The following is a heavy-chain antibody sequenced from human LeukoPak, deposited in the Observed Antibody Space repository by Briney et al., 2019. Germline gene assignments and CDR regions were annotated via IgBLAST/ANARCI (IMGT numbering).Heavy chain of an antibody. Sequence: GGSLRLSCAASGFTFRSYAMSWVRQPPGKGLEWVSAVSDSGDATRYADSVEGRFTISRDNSKDTLYLQMNSLRAEDTAVYFCAKSDCGGDGCKLLNYWGQGTLVTVSS. CDR3: AKSDCGGDGCKLLNY. CDR2: VSDSGDAT. V-gene: IGHV3-23*01. CDR1: GFTFRSYA. D-gene: IGHD2-21*01. J-gene: IGHJ4*02.